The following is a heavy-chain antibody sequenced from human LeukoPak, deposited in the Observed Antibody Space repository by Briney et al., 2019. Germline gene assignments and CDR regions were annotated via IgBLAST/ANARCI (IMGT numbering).Heavy chain of an antibody. J-gene: IGHJ4*02. V-gene: IGHV3-53*01. Sequence: PGGSLRLSCAASGFTVSSNYMSWVRQAPGKGLEWVSIIYRDGTTYYADSVKGRFTISRDNSKNTLYHEMNSLRAEDTAVYYCARDSPANWAQFDYWGQGTLVTVSS. CDR2: IYRDGTT. D-gene: IGHD7-27*01. CDR1: GFTVSSNY. CDR3: ARDSPANWAQFDY.